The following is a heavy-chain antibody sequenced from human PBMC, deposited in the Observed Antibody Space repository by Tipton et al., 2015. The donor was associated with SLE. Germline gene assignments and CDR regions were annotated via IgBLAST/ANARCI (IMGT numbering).Heavy chain of an antibody. V-gene: IGHV4-38-2*02. CDR2: IYHSGST. J-gene: IGHJ4*02. D-gene: IGHD4-17*01. Sequence: TLSLTCAVSGYSISSGFYWGWIRQPPGKGLEWIGNIYHSGSTFYNPSLKSRVTISVDTSKNQFSLKLSSVTAADTAVYYCARDYGDEVIYFDYWGQGTLVTVSS. CDR1: GYSISSGFY. CDR3: ARDYGDEVIYFDY.